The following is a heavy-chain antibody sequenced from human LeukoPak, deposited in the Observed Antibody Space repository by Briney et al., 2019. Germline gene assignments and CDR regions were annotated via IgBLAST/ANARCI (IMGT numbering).Heavy chain of an antibody. J-gene: IGHJ4*02. V-gene: IGHV4-59*01. CDR2: IYYSGGT. CDR1: GASISSYY. CDR3: ASPGIVAAGTDRGFDY. D-gene: IGHD6-13*01. Sequence: PSETLSLTCTVSGASISSYYWSWIRQPPGKGMEWIGFIYYSGGTNYNPSLKSRVTISVDTSKNQFSLRLSSVTAADTAVYYCASPGIVAAGTDRGFDYWGQGTLVTVSS.